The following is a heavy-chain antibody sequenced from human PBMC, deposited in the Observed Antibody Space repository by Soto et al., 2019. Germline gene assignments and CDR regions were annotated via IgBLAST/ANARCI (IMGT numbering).Heavy chain of an antibody. CDR1: GFTFSNSG. CDR3: ARDNWHDYGDEY. J-gene: IGHJ4*02. CDR2: IGSNSDTK. V-gene: IGHV3-48*01. Sequence: GGSLRLSCAASGFTFSNSGMNWFRQAPGKGLEWVSYIGSNSDTKYYVDSVKGRFTISRDNAKNSLYLQMNSLRAEDTSLYFCARDNWHDYGDEYWGQGTLVTVSS. D-gene: IGHD4-17*01.